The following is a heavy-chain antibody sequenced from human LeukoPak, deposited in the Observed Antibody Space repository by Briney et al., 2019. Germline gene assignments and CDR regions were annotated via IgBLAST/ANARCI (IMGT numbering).Heavy chain of an antibody. CDR2: IYYSGEN. J-gene: IGHJ6*03. CDR1: GGSISSSSYY. Sequence: SETLSLTCTVSGGSISSSSYYWGWSRQPPGKGLEWIGSIYYSGENYYNPSLKSRRVTISVDTSKNQFSLRLSSVTAADTAVYYCARHQWHYYYYMGVWGKGSTVTVSS. V-gene: IGHV4-39*01. D-gene: IGHD6-19*01. CDR3: ARHQWHYYYYMGV.